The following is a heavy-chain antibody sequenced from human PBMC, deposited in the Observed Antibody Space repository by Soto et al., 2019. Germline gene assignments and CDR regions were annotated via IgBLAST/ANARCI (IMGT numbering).Heavy chain of an antibody. Sequence: SVKVSCKASGGTFSSYAISWVRQAPGQGLEWMGGIIPIFGTANYAQKFQGRVTITADESTSTAYMELSSLRSEDTAVYYCARDYYGSGSYSRYGMDVWGQGTTVTVSS. J-gene: IGHJ6*02. CDR3: ARDYYGSGSYSRYGMDV. CDR2: IIPIFGTA. D-gene: IGHD3-10*01. CDR1: GGTFSSYA. V-gene: IGHV1-69*13.